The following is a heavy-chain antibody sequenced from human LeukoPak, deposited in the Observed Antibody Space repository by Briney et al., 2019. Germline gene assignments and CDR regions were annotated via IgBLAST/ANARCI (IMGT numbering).Heavy chain of an antibody. CDR2: IIPIFGTA. CDR1: GGTFSSYA. J-gene: IGHJ3*02. CDR3: ATLSSSWEMNAFDI. Sequence: ASVKVSCKASGGTFSSYAISWVRQAPGQGLEWMGGIIPIFGTANYAQKFQGRVTMTEDTSTDTAYMELSSLRSEDTAVYYCATLSSSWEMNAFDIWGQGTMVTVSP. D-gene: IGHD6-13*01. V-gene: IGHV1-69*06.